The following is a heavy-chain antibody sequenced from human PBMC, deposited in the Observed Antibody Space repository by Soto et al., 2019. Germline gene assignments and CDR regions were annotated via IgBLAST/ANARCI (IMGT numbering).Heavy chain of an antibody. CDR1: GFTFSSYG. CDR3: ARIINSYGMDV. Sequence: PGGSLRLSCATSGFTFSSYGFHWVRQAPGKGLEWVAVISYDGNEKNYADSVKGRFTISRDKSKKTLYLQMNSLTAEDTAVYFCARIINSYGMDVWGQGSTVTVAS. CDR2: ISYDGNEK. V-gene: IGHV3-33*01. J-gene: IGHJ6*02.